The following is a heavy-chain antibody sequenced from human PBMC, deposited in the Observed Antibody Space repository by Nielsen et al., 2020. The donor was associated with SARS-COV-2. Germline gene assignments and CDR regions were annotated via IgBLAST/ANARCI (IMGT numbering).Heavy chain of an antibody. D-gene: IGHD2-2*01. CDR2: VSHSGSI. CDR1: GGSVSSNDW. CDR3: ARGDLVVVPSPILGLGPFFYYFYLDV. Sequence: SETLSLTCAVSGGSVSSNDWWTWVRQSPGKGLEWIGEVSHSGSINYNPSLKSRVTLSMDKSKRQFSLRLTSVSAADTAVYFCARGDLVVVPSPILGLGPFFYYFYLDVWGKGTTVTVSS. J-gene: IGHJ6*03. V-gene: IGHV4-4*02.